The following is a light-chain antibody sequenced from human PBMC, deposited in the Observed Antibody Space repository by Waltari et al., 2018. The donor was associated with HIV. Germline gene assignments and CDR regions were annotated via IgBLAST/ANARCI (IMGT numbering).Light chain of an antibody. CDR1: QSVLYSSNNKNY. CDR2: WAS. CDR3: QQYYSTPKT. V-gene: IGKV4-1*01. Sequence: DIVMTQSPDSLAVSLGERATINCKSHQSVLYSSNNKNYLAWYQQKPGQPHKLLIYWASTRESGVPDRFSGSGSGTDFTLTISSLQAEDVAVYYCQQYYSTPKTFGQGTKVEIK. J-gene: IGKJ1*01.